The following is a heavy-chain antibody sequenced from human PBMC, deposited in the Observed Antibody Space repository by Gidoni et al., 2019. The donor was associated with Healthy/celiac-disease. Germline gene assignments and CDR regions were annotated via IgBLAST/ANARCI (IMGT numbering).Heavy chain of an antibody. CDR2: ISSSSSYI. D-gene: IGHD2-2*01. V-gene: IGHV3-21*01. CDR1: GSTSRSSS. CDR3: ARDRGVVPADLSDLFDY. Sequence: EVQLVESGGGLVKPGGSLGLSRAASGSTSRSSSMNWVRQAPGKGLEWVSSISSSSSYIYYADSVKGRFTISRDNAKNSLYLQMNSLRAEDTAVYYCARDRGVVPADLSDLFDYWGQGTLVTVSS. J-gene: IGHJ4*02.